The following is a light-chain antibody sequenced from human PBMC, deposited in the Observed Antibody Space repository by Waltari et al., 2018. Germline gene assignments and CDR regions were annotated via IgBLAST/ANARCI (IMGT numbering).Light chain of an antibody. Sequence: QSALTQPASVSGSPGQSITISCTGTRNDVGSYNLVSWYQRHPGKAPELLIYEGSKRPSGVSNRFSGSKSGNTASLTISGLQAEDEADYFCCSYASGSTIIFGGGTKLTVL. CDR2: EGS. J-gene: IGLJ2*01. V-gene: IGLV2-23*01. CDR1: RNDVGSYNL. CDR3: CSYASGSTII.